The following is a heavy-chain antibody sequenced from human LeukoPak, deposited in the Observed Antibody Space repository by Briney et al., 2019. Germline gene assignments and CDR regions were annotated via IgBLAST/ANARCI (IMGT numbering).Heavy chain of an antibody. J-gene: IGHJ4*02. CDR2: ISGSGGST. Sequence: PGGSLRLSCAACGFAFISSAMNGVRQAPGTGLQWVSAISGSGGSTYYADSVKGRFTISRDNSKNTLFLQMNSLRAEDTAVYYCSQGKIVDGTSWPDCWGQGTLVTVSS. V-gene: IGHV3-23*01. CDR3: SQGKIVDGTSWPDC. D-gene: IGHD3-22*01. CDR1: GFAFISSA.